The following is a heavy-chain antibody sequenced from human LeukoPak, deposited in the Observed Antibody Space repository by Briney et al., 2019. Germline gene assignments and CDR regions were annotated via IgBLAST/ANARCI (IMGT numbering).Heavy chain of an antibody. CDR1: GFTFSSYS. J-gene: IGHJ6*03. CDR3: ARVGYCSSTSCLRLGYYYYYMDV. CDR2: ISSSSSTI. D-gene: IGHD2-2*01. Sequence: GGSLRLSCAASGFTFSSYSMNWVRQAPGKGLEWVSYISSSSSTIYYADTVKGRFTISRDNAKNSLYLQMNSLRAEDTAVYYCARVGYCSSTSCLRLGYYYYYMDVWGKGTTVTVSS. V-gene: IGHV3-48*04.